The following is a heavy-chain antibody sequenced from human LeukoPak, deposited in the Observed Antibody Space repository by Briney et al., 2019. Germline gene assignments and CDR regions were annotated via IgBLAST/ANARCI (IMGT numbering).Heavy chain of an antibody. CDR2: INPNIGNT. CDR3: ARDWTYFSSYFMDV. D-gene: IGHD3/OR15-3a*01. V-gene: IGHV1-8*01. CDR1: VYTFTTYD. Sequence: VSVKVSCKASVYTFTTYDINWVRQAPGQGLEWIGKINPNIGNTDYAQKFQSRRAITRNHSISIAHMELSSLRSEDTPVYYCARDWTYFSSYFMDVWGQGTTVIVSS. J-gene: IGHJ6*03.